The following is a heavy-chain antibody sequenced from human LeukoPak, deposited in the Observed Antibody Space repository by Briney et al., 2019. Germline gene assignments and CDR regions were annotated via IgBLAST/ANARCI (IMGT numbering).Heavy chain of an antibody. V-gene: IGHV1-2*02. CDR3: ARSLVN. CDR1: GYNFTGNF. J-gene: IGHJ4*02. Sequence: ASVKVSCKASGYNFTGNFMHWVRQAPGQGLEWMGWINSNSGVTKYAQRFQGRITMTRDTSIRTGYMELRSLIPDDTAMYYCARSLVNWGRGTLVTVSS. CDR2: INSNSGVT. D-gene: IGHD6-6*01.